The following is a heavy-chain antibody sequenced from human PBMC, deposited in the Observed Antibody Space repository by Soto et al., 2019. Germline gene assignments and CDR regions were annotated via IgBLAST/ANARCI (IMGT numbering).Heavy chain of an antibody. D-gene: IGHD6-19*01. V-gene: IGHV3-23*01. Sequence: GGSLRLSCAVSGFTFSDHAMTWVRQAPGKGLEWVSTSSNDGDRTFYADSVKGRFTVSRDRSNNTLYLQMNRLRTEDTAVYFCARPPLYSTGGYFDTWGQGTLVTVSS. CDR2: SSNDGDRT. CDR3: ARPPLYSTGGYFDT. J-gene: IGHJ4*02. CDR1: GFTFSDHA.